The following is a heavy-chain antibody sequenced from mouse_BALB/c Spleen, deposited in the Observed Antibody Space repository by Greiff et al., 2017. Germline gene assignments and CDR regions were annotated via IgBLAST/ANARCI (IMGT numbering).Heavy chain of an antibody. V-gene: IGHV5-6-5*01. CDR2: ISSGGST. Sequence: EVQRVESGGGLVKPGGSLKLSCAASGFTFSSYAMSWVRQTPEKRLEWVASISSGGSTYYPDSVKGRFTISRDNARNILYLQMSSLRSEDTAMYYCARGGLYGYDGSGFAYWGQGTLVTVSA. CDR3: ARGGLYGYDGSGFAY. D-gene: IGHD2-2*01. J-gene: IGHJ3*01. CDR1: GFTFSSYA.